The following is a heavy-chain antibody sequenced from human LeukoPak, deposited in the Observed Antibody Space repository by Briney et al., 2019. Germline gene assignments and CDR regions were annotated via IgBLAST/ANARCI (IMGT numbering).Heavy chain of an antibody. D-gene: IGHD6-13*01. V-gene: IGHV3-7*01. J-gene: IGHJ4*02. CDR1: GFTFSSYW. CDR3: ARDSPHSSSFAYDY. CDR2: IKLDGSEK. Sequence: GGSLRLSCAASGFTFSSYWMSWVRQAPGKGREWVANIKLDGSEKYYVDSVKGRFTISRDNPKNSLYLQMWSLRAEDTAMYYCARDSPHSSSFAYDYWGQGTLVTVSS.